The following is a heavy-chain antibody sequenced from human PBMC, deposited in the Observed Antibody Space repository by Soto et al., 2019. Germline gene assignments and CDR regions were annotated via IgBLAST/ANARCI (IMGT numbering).Heavy chain of an antibody. CDR3: ARGGYCTNGVCYKNWFDP. CDR1: GGSISSYY. V-gene: IGHV4-59*01. CDR2: IYYSGST. D-gene: IGHD2-8*01. J-gene: IGHJ5*02. Sequence: SETLSLTCTVSGGSISSYYWSWIRQPPGKGLEWIGYIYYSGSTNYNPSLKSRVTISVDTSKNQFYLKLSSVTAADTAVYYCARGGYCTNGVCYKNWFDPWGQGTLVTVSS.